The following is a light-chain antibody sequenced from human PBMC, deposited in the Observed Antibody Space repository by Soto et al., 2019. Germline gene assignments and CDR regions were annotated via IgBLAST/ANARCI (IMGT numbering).Light chain of an antibody. V-gene: IGKV3-20*01. Sequence: EVVLTQSPGTLSLSPGERATLSFRASQSVSNNYLAWYQQKAGQAPRLLIYGASNRATGIPDRFSGSGSGTDFTLTISRLEPEDFAVYYCQQYGSSGTFGQRTKV. CDR2: GAS. CDR1: QSVSNNY. CDR3: QQYGSSGT. J-gene: IGKJ1*01.